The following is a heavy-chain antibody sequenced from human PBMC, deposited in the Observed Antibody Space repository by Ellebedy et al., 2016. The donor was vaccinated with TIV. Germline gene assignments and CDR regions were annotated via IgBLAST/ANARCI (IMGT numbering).Heavy chain of an antibody. CDR1: GGSISSGYYA. D-gene: IGHD4-23*01. V-gene: IGHV4-30-2*01. Sequence: MPSETLSLTCAVSGGSISSGYYAWSWIRQPSGKGLEWIGYIYLSGRTYYNPSLKSRVTISVDTSRNQFSLRLTSVTAADTAVYFCGRGGGGNGFFDIWGQGALVAVSS. CDR2: IYLSGRT. J-gene: IGHJ3*02. CDR3: GRGGGGNGFFDI.